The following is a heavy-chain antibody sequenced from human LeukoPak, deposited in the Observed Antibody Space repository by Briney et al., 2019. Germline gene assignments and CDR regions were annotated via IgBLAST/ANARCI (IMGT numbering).Heavy chain of an antibody. CDR3: ARWGVDFWSGYPLPYFDY. D-gene: IGHD3-3*01. CDR1: GYTFTSYG. J-gene: IGHJ4*02. CDR2: ISAYNGNT. V-gene: IGHV1-18*01. Sequence: ASVKVSCKASGYTFTSYGISWVRQAPGQGLEWMGWISAYNGNTNYAQKLQGRVTMTTDTSTSTAYMELRSLRSDDTAVYYCARWGVDFWSGYPLPYFDYWGQGTLVTVSS.